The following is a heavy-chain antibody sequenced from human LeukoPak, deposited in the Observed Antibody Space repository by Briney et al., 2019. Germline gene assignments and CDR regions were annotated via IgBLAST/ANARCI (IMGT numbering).Heavy chain of an antibody. CDR2: IYSGGTT. CDR1: GFTVSTNY. V-gene: IGHV3-66*01. CDR3: ARDPDYGGG. D-gene: IGHD4-17*01. J-gene: IGHJ4*02. Sequence: PGGSLRLSCAASGFTVSTNYMSWVRQAPGKGLEWVSIIYSGGTTYYADSVKGRFTLSRDNPKNTLYLQMNSLRVEDTALYYCARDPDYGGGWGQGTLVTVSS.